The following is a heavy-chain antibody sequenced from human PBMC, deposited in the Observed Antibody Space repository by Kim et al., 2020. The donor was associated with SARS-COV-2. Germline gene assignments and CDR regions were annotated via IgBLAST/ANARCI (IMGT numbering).Heavy chain of an antibody. CDR1: GFTFSTYA. CDR3: AKEPSDPLLEYYFDF. V-gene: IGHV3-23*01. CDR2: ISGRAGST. D-gene: IGHD3-3*01. J-gene: IGHJ4*02. Sequence: GGSLRLSCATSGFTFSTSGFTFSTYAMSWVRQAPGKGLEWVSAISGRAGSTYYADSVKGRFTISRDNSKNTLYLQMNSLRAEDTAVYYCAKEPSDPLLEYYFDFWGQGTLVTVSS.